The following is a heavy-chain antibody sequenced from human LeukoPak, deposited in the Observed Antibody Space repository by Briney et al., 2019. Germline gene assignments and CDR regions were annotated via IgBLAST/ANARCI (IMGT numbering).Heavy chain of an antibody. V-gene: IGHV1-18*01. Sequence: GASVKVSCKASGYTFTSYGISWVRQAPGQGLEWMGWISAYNGDTNYAQKLQGRVTMTTDTSTSTAYMELRSLRSDDTAVYYCARPIAAAGAYDAFDIWGQGTMVTVSS. J-gene: IGHJ3*02. D-gene: IGHD6-13*01. CDR2: ISAYNGDT. CDR3: ARPIAAAGAYDAFDI. CDR1: GYTFTSYG.